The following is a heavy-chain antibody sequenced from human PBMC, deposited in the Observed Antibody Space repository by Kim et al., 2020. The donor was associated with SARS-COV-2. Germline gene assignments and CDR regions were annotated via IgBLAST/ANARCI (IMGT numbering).Heavy chain of an antibody. CDR2: YNGSTK. Sequence: YNGSTKYYADYVKGRFTITRDNSKNTLYLQMNSLRAEDTAVYYCAGGYDYWGQGTLVTVSS. J-gene: IGHJ4*02. V-gene: IGHV3-33*01. CDR3: AGGYDY. D-gene: IGHD3-22*01.